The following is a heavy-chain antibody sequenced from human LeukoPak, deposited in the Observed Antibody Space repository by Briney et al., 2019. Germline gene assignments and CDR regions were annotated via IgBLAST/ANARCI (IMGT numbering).Heavy chain of an antibody. D-gene: IGHD3-22*01. Sequence: ASVKVSCKASGYTFTGYYMHWVRQAPGQGLEWMGWINPNSGGTNYAQKLQGRVTMTTDTSTSTAYMELRSLRSDDTAVYYCARDLRYYYDSSGYYFLDYWGQGTLVTVSS. CDR1: GYTFTGYY. V-gene: IGHV1-2*02. J-gene: IGHJ4*02. CDR3: ARDLRYYYDSSGYYFLDY. CDR2: INPNSGGT.